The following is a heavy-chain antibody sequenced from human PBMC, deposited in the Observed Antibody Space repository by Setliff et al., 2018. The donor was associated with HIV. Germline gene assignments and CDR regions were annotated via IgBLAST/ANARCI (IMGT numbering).Heavy chain of an antibody. J-gene: IGHJ4*02. CDR2: IYHSGST. Sequence: LSLTCAVSGYSISSGYYWGWIRQPPGKGLEWIGSIYHSGSTYNNPSLKSRVTISVDTSKSQFSLKLTSVTAADTAVYYCARTLRAAAMGYFDYWGQGTLVTVSS. V-gene: IGHV4-38-2*01. D-gene: IGHD5-18*01. CDR3: ARTLRAAAMGYFDY. CDR1: GYSISSGYY.